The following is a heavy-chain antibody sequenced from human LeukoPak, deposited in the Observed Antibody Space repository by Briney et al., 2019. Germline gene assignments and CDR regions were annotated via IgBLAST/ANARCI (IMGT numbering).Heavy chain of an antibody. CDR3: AKGGGSSCYSPPDY. D-gene: IGHD2-15*01. CDR2: ISGSGTDT. V-gene: IGHV3-23*01. J-gene: IGHJ4*02. Sequence: GGSLRLSCGGSGFTFSSYAMSWVRQAPGKGLEWVSAISGSGTDTFYANSGKSRFTISRYNPKNTLYQQMNSRRAEDTAVYYCAKGGGSSCYSPPDYWGQGTLVTVSS. CDR1: GFTFSSYA.